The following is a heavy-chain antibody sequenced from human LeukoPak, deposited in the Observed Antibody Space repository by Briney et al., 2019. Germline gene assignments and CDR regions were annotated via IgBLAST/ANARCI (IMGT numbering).Heavy chain of an antibody. CDR2: IKQDGSEK. V-gene: IGHV3-7*01. J-gene: IGHJ6*03. CDR3: GSSLAAYYMDV. D-gene: IGHD6-13*01. Sequence: GGSLRPSCAASGFTFSGYWMSWVRQAPGKGLEWVANIKQDGSEKYYVDSVKGRFTISRDNAKNSVYLQMNSLRGEDTAVYYCGSSLAAYYMDVWGKGTTVTVSS. CDR1: GFTFSGYW.